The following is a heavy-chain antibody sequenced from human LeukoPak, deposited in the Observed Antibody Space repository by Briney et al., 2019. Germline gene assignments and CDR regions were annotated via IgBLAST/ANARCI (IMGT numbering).Heavy chain of an antibody. CDR3: ARDFVTAAGTVSFDY. V-gene: IGHV1-69*13. CDR2: IIPIFGTA. D-gene: IGHD6-13*01. CDR1: GGTFSSYA. J-gene: IGHJ4*02. Sequence: SVKVSCKASGGTFSSYAISWVRQAPGQGLEWMGGIIPIFGTANYAQKFQGRVTITADESTSTAYMELGSLRSEDTAVYYCARDFVTAAGTVSFDYWGQGTLVTVSS.